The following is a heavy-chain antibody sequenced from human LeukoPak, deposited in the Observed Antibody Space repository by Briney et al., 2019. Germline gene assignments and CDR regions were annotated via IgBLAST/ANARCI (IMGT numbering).Heavy chain of an antibody. J-gene: IGHJ5*02. V-gene: IGHV3-30*04. CDR2: ISYDGSNK. D-gene: IGHD3-10*01. CDR1: GFIFSSYA. CDR3: ARAEYYYGSGSYFAGYNWFDP. Sequence: PGGSLRLSCAASGFIFSSYAMHWVRQAPGKGLEWVAVISYDGSNKYYADSVKGRFNISRDNAKNTLYLQMNSLRAEDTAVYYCARAEYYYGSGSYFAGYNWFDPWGQGTLVTVSS.